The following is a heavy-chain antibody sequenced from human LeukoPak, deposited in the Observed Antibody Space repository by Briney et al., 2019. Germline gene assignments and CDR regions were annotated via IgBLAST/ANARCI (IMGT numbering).Heavy chain of an antibody. J-gene: IGHJ6*02. CDR2: INHSGST. V-gene: IGHV4-34*01. D-gene: IGHD6-13*01. CDR1: GGSFSGYY. Sequence: SETLSLTCAVYGGSFSGYYWSWIRQPPGKGLEWIGEINHSGSTNYNPSLKSRVTISVDTSKNQFSLKLSSVTAADTAVYYCARQPIAAADQPYYYGMDVWGQGTTVTVSS. CDR3: ARQPIAAADQPYYYGMDV.